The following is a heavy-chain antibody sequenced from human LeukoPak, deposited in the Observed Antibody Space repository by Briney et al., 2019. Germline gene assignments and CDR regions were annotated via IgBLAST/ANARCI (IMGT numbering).Heavy chain of an antibody. CDR3: ARTELGYCSSTSCYRLQNYYYYMDV. D-gene: IGHD2-2*01. Sequence: GSSVKVSCKASGGTFSSYAISRVRQAPGQGLEWMGGILPIFGTANYAQKFQGRVTITADESTSTAHMELSSLRSEDTAVYYCARTELGYCSSTSCYRLQNYYYYMDVWGKGTTVTVSS. CDR1: GGTFSSYA. J-gene: IGHJ6*03. CDR2: ILPIFGTA. V-gene: IGHV1-69*01.